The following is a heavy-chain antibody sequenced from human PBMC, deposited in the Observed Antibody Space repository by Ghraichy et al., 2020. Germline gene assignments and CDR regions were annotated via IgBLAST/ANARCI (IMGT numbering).Heavy chain of an antibody. D-gene: IGHD3-9*01. CDR2: IYYSGST. V-gene: IGHV4-59*01. Sequence: SETLSLTCTVSGGSISSYYWSWIRQPPGKGLEWIGYIYYSGSTNYNPSLKSRVTISVDTSKNQFSLKLSSVTAADTAVYYCARYPNYDILTGTYDAFDIWGQGTMVTVSS. J-gene: IGHJ3*02. CDR1: GGSISSYY. CDR3: ARYPNYDILTGTYDAFDI.